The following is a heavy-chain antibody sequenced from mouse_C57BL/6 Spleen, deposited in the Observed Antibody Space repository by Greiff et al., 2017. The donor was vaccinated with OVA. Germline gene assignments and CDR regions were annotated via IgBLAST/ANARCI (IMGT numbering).Heavy chain of an antibody. CDR1: GYTFTSYW. D-gene: IGHD1-1*01. Sequence: QVQLQQPGAELVMPGASVKLSCKASGYTFTSYWMHWVKQRPGQGLEWIGEIDPSDSYTNYNQKFKCKSTLTVDKSSSTAYMQLSSLTSEDSAVYYCARSIGYYGSSYYWGQGTTLTVSS. CDR3: ARSIGYYGSSYY. CDR2: IDPSDSYT. V-gene: IGHV1-69*01. J-gene: IGHJ2*01.